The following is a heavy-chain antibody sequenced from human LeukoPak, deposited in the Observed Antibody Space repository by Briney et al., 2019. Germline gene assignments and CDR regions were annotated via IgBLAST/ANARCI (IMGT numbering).Heavy chain of an antibody. CDR3: ARVGYDILTGYYTGDWFDP. J-gene: IGHJ5*02. Sequence: TSETLSLTCAVYGGSFSGYYWSWIRQPPGKGLEWIGEINHSGSTNYNPSLKSRVTISVDTSKNQFSLKLSSVTAADTAVYYCARVGYDILTGYYTGDWFDPWGQGTLVTVSS. CDR1: GGSFSGYY. CDR2: INHSGST. D-gene: IGHD3-9*01. V-gene: IGHV4-34*01.